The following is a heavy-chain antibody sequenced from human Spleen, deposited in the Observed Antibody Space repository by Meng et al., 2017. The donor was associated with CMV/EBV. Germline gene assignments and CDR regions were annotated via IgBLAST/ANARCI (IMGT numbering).Heavy chain of an antibody. CDR2: IVNSGST. J-gene: IGHJ4*02. D-gene: IGHD2-8*02. Sequence: ISSSTYYWGWIRQPPGTGLEWIGSIVNSGSTYYNPSLKSRVTISVDTSKNQFSLKLSSVTAADTAVYYCARHVTLGYCTGATCPYFDYWGQGTLVTVSS. CDR1: ISSSTYY. CDR3: ARHVTLGYCTGATCPYFDY. V-gene: IGHV4-39*01.